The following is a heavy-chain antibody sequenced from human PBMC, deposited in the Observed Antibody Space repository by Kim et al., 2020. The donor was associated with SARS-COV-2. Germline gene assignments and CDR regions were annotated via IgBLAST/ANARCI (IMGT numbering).Heavy chain of an antibody. Sequence: PAHRSRVTISIDTSKNRFSLKLSSVTAADTAVYYCARDIDYGDYFYDYWGQGTLVTVSS. J-gene: IGHJ4*02. V-gene: IGHV4-59*12. D-gene: IGHD4-17*01. CDR3: ARDIDYGDYFYDY.